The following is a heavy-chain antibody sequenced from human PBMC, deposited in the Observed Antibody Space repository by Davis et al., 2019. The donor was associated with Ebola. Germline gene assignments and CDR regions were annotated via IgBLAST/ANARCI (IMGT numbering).Heavy chain of an antibody. J-gene: IGHJ4*02. D-gene: IGHD3-9*01. CDR3: AKDFEGDGSFRVY. V-gene: IGHV3-21*04. Sequence: GESLKISCAASGFTFSSYTMNWARQAPGKGLEWVSSISSSSTFIQYADSVKGRFTIYRDNAKNSLFLQMNSLRAEDTAVYYCAKDFEGDGSFRVYWGQGTLVTVSS. CDR2: ISSSSTFI. CDR1: GFTFSSYT.